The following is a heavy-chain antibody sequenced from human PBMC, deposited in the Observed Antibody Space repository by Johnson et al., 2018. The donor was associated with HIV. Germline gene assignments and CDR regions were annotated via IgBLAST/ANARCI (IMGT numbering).Heavy chain of an antibody. CDR3: AKEAKQHDAFDI. D-gene: IGHD6-13*01. V-gene: IGHV3-30*18. Sequence: VQLVESGGGLVQPGGSLRLSCAASGFTFSSYAMSWVRQAPGKGLEWVAVISYDGSNKYYADSVKGRFTISRDNSKNTLYLQMNSLRAEDTALYYCAKEAKQHDAFDIWGQGTMVTVSS. J-gene: IGHJ3*02. CDR1: GFTFSSYA. CDR2: ISYDGSNK.